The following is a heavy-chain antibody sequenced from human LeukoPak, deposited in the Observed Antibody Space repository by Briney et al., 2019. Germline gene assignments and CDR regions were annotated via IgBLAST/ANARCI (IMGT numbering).Heavy chain of an antibody. CDR3: ARGPVLRWLDFDY. CDR1: GGSISSSSYY. V-gene: IGHV4-39*07. CDR2: IYYSGST. J-gene: IGHJ4*02. Sequence: SETLSLTCTVSGGSISSSSYYWGWIRQPPGKGLEWIGSIYYSGSTYYNPSLKSRVTTSVDTSKNQFSLKLSSVTAADTAVYYCARGPVLRWLDFDYWGQGTLVTVSS. D-gene: IGHD2-15*01.